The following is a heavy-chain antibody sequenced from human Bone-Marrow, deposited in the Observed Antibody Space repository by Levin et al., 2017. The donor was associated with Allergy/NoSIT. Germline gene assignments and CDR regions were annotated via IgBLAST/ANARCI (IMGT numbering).Heavy chain of an antibody. V-gene: IGHV3-7*01. CDR2: INQDGDEK. CDR3: ARDGGNPWFDY. CDR1: GFTFSSFW. Sequence: GGSLRLSCAASGFTFSSFWMSWVRQAPGKGLEWVANINQDGDEKYYVDSVKGRFTISRDNAKNSLYLQMNSLRAEDTAVYYCARDGGNPWFDYWGQGTLVTVSS. J-gene: IGHJ4*02. D-gene: IGHD4-23*01.